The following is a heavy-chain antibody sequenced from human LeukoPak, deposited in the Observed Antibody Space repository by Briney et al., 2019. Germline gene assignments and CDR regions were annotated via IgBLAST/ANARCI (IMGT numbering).Heavy chain of an antibody. CDR1: GYTFTGYY. D-gene: IGHD3-3*01. V-gene: IGHV1-2*02. CDR2: INPNSGGT. J-gene: IGHJ4*02. Sequence: ASVKVSCKASGYTFTGYYMHWVRQAPGQGLEWMGWINPNSGGTNYAQKFQGRVTMTRDTSISTAYMELSRLRSDDTAVYYCARVPTGRFLEWLLHYWGQGTLVTVSS. CDR3: ARVPTGRFLEWLLHY.